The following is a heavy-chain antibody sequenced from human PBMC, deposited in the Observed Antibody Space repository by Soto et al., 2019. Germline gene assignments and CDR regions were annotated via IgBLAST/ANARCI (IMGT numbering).Heavy chain of an antibody. Sequence: QVQLVQSGAEVKKPGASVKVSCKASGYTLTSYGITWVRQAPGQGLEWWGWISAYNGNPNYAQKLQGRVTMTTATATSTAYMELRSLRSDDPAVYYWSRGNYDDNSGLRWGQGTIVTVSS. D-gene: IGHD3-22*01. CDR3: SRGNYDDNSGLR. CDR2: ISAYNGNP. V-gene: IGHV1-18*04. J-gene: IGHJ3*01. CDR1: GYTLTSYG.